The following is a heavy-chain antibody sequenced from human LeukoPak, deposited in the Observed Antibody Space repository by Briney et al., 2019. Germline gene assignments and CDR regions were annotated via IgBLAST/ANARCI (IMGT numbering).Heavy chain of an antibody. J-gene: IGHJ6*03. CDR3: ARENEGVVVVAATSYYYYYMDV. CDR1: GGSISSSSYY. V-gene: IGHV4-39*07. Sequence: SETLSLTCTVSGGSISSSSYYWGWIRQPPGKGLEWIGSIYYSGSTNYNPSLKSRVTISVDKSKNQFSLKLSSVTAADTAVYYCARENEGVVVVAATSYYYYYMDVWGKGTTVTVSS. D-gene: IGHD2-15*01. CDR2: IYYSGST.